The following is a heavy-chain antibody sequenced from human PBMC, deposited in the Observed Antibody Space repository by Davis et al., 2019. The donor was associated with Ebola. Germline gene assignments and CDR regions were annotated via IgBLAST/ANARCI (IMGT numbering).Heavy chain of an antibody. CDR1: GYTSTSYG. D-gene: IGHD1-26*01. Sequence: ASVKVSCKASGYTSTSYGISWVRQAPGQGLEWMGWISAYNGNTNYAQKLQGRVTMTTDTSTSTAYMELRSLRSDDTAVYYCARTFRYSGSYWAFDIWGQGTMVTVSS. CDR2: ISAYNGNT. J-gene: IGHJ3*02. CDR3: ARTFRYSGSYWAFDI. V-gene: IGHV1-18*01.